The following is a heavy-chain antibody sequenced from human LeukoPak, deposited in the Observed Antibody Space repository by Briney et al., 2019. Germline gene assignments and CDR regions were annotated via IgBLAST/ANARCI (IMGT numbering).Heavy chain of an antibody. J-gene: IGHJ5*02. CDR3: AREAHYDFWSGYSPSWFDP. D-gene: IGHD3-3*01. Sequence: GGSLRLSCAASGFTFSSYGMHWVRQAPGKGLEWVAGIGYDGSNKYYADSVKGRFTISRDNSKNTLYLQMNSLRAEDTAVYYCAREAHYDFWSGYSPSWFDPWGQGTLVTVSS. V-gene: IGHV3-30*02. CDR2: IGYDGSNK. CDR1: GFTFSSYG.